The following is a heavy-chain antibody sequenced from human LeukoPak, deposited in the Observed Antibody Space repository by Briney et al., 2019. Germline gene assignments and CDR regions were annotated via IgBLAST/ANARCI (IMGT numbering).Heavy chain of an antibody. D-gene: IGHD2-2*02. J-gene: IGHJ4*02. CDR3: AREVRGGYCSSTSCYTS. CDR1: GFTFSSYS. Sequence: GGSLRLSCAASGFTFSSYSMNWVRQAPGKGLEWVSSISSSSSYIYYADSGKGRFTISRDNAKNSLYLQMNSLRAEDTAVYYCAREVRGGYCSSTSCYTSWGRGTLVTVSS. V-gene: IGHV3-21*01. CDR2: ISSSSSYI.